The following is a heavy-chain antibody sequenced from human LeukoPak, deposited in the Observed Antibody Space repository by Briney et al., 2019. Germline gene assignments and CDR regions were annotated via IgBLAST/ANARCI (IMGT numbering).Heavy chain of an antibody. CDR1: GYTLTELS. D-gene: IGHD4-23*01. CDR3: ATGFYGGKGRSYYYYYYYMDV. J-gene: IGHJ6*03. CDR2: FDPEDGET. V-gene: IGHV1-24*01. Sequence: ASVKVSCKVSGYTLTELSMHWVRQAPGKGLEWMGGFDPEDGETIYAQKFQGRVTMTEDTSTDTAYMELSSLRSEDTAVYYCATGFYGGKGRSYYYYYYYMDVWGKGTTVTVSS.